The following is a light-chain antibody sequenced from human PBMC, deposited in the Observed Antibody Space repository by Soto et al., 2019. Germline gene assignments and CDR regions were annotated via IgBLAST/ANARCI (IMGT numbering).Light chain of an antibody. J-gene: IGKJ3*01. CDR3: QQYVF. CDR2: GAS. CDR1: QSVSSSY. Sequence: EIVLTQSPGTLSLSPGERATLSCRASQSVSSSYSAWYQQKPGQAPRLLIYGASSRATGIPDRFSGSGSGTDFTLTISRLEPEDFAVYYCQQYVFFGPGTKVDIK. V-gene: IGKV3-20*01.